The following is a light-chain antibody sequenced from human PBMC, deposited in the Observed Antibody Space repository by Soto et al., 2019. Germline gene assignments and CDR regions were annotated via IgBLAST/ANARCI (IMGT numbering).Light chain of an antibody. CDR2: GAS. J-gene: IGKJ2*01. V-gene: IGKV3-15*01. Sequence: EVVMTQSPATLSVSPGGRATLSCRASQSVSSNLAWYQQKPGQAPRLLIYGASTRATGIPARFSGSGSGTEFTLTISSLQSEDFAVYYCQQYNNWPLYTFGQGTKVDIK. CDR3: QQYNNWPLYT. CDR1: QSVSSN.